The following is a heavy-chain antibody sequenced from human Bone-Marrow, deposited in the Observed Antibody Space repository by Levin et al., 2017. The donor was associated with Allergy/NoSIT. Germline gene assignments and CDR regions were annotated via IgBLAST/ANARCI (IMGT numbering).Heavy chain of an antibody. V-gene: IGHV1-3*01. J-gene: IGHJ6*02. CDR1: GFTFSHSA. Sequence: ASVKVSCKTSGFTFSHSALHWVRQAPGQSLEWLGWINAGTDNRKYSQRFQGRVTITRDTSASTLYLELTTLRSEDTAVYYCATQLGSTSSTVAAYYYGMDVWGQGTTVIVSS. CDR3: ATQLGSTSSTVAAYYYGMDV. D-gene: IGHD6-6*01. CDR2: INAGTDNR.